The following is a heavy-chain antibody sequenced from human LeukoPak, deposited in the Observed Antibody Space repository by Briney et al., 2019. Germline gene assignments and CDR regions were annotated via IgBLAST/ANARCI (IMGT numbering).Heavy chain of an antibody. J-gene: IGHJ4*02. CDR2: ISGSGGST. Sequence: GGSLRLSCAASGFTFSSYAMSWVRQAPGKGLEWVSAISGSGGSTYYADSVKGRFTISRDNFKNTLYLQMNSLRAEDTAVYYCAKDRGPFGVVVTSIDYWGQGTLVTVSS. CDR3: AKDRGPFGVVVTSIDY. D-gene: IGHD2-21*02. V-gene: IGHV3-23*01. CDR1: GFTFSSYA.